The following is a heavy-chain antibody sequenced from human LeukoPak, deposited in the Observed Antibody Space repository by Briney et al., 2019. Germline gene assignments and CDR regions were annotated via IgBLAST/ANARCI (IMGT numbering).Heavy chain of an antibody. V-gene: IGHV3-21*05. Sequence: GGSLRLSCAASGFTFSHYSMNWVRQAPGKGLEWVSYISSSGSYMFYADSVKGRFTISRDNAKNSLYLQMNSLRAEDTAVYYCAREWGPAAMAHTLNWGQGTLVTVSS. J-gene: IGHJ4*02. CDR1: GFTFSHYS. CDR3: AREWGPAAMAHTLN. CDR2: ISSSGSYM. D-gene: IGHD2-2*01.